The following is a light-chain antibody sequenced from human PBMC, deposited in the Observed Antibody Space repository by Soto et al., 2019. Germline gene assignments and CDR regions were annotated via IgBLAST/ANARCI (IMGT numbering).Light chain of an antibody. Sequence: DIQMTQSPSSLSASVGDRVTVTCRASQSIGTYVNWYQQKPGKAPYLLIYAASRLQSGVPSKFSGSGSGTDVTLTISSLQHEDFETYYCQPSYTTPYTFGQGTKLEIK. CDR2: AAS. CDR3: QPSYTTPYT. J-gene: IGKJ2*01. CDR1: QSIGTY. V-gene: IGKV1-39*01.